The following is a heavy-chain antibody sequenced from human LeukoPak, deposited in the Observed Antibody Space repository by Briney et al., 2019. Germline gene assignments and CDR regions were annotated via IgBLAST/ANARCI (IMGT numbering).Heavy chain of an antibody. CDR3: ARDIRYYGMDV. J-gene: IGHJ6*02. CDR1: GFTVSNSY. CDR2: IYSGGGT. Sequence: GGSLRLSCAASGFTVSNSYMSWVRQAPGKGLEWVSFIYSGGGTSYADSVKGRFTISRDSSKNTLYLQMNSLRAEDTAVFYCARDIRYYGMDVWGQGTTVTVSS. V-gene: IGHV3-66*01.